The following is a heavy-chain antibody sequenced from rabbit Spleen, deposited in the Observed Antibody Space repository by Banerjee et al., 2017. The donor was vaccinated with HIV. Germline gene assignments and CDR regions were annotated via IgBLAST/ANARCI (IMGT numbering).Heavy chain of an antibody. V-gene: IGHV1S45*01. CDR1: GFSFSNKAV. D-gene: IGHD1-1*01. CDR2: INAITGKA. Sequence: QEQLVESGGGLVQPGGSLKLSCTASGFSFSNKAVMCWVRQAPGKGLEWIACINAITGKAVYASWAKGRFTFSKTSSTTVTLQMTSLTAADTATYFCARDLDAVIGWNFGWWGPGTLVTVS. J-gene: IGHJ4*01. CDR3: ARDLDAVIGWNFGW.